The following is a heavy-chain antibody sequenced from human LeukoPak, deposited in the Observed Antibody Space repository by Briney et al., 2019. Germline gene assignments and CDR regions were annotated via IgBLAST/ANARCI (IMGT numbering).Heavy chain of an antibody. V-gene: IGHV1-46*01. CDR2: INPSGADT. CDR3: ARGCRVVPGVHNVGMTSYYNGMDV. Sequence: ASVKVSCKPSGYTFTSYYMPWVRQAPGQGLEWMGIINPSGADTSYAQKFQGRVTTTRDPSTSTVYMEVVSLRPEDTAVYYCARGCRVVPGVHNVGMTSYYNGMDVWGQGTTVTVSS. D-gene: IGHD2-2*01. CDR1: GYTFTSYY. J-gene: IGHJ6*02.